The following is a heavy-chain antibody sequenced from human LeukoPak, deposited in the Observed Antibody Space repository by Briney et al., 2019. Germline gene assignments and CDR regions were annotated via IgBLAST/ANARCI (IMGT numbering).Heavy chain of an antibody. D-gene: IGHD6-13*01. CDR2: INPNSGGT. V-gene: IGHV1-2*02. CDR1: GYTFTGYY. CDR3: ARDGIAAASCFGY. J-gene: IGHJ4*02. Sequence: ASVKVSCKASGYTFTGYYMHWVRQAPGQGLEWMGWINPNSGGTNYAQKFQGRVTMTRDTSISTAYMELSRLRSDDTAVYYCARDGIAAASCFGYWGQGTLVTVSS.